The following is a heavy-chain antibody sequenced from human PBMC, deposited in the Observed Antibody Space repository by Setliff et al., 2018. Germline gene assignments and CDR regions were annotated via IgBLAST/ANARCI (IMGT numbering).Heavy chain of an antibody. CDR3: ARDRPEVVIDAARALFDY. CDR1: GYSFSDYG. Sequence: ASVKVSCKASGYSFSDYGISWVRQAPGQGLEWMGWSSAYNGNTKDAQKLQGRVTMATDISTSTADRELRSLRSDDTAVYYCARDRPEVVIDAARALFDYWGQGALVTVSS. D-gene: IGHD2-15*01. CDR2: SSAYNGNT. V-gene: IGHV1-18*01. J-gene: IGHJ4*02.